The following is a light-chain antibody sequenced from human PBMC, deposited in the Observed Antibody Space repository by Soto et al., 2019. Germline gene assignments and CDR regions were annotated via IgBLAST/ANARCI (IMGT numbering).Light chain of an antibody. Sequence: DIQMTQSPSSLSASVGDRVTITCRASQSISSYLNWYQQKPGKAPKLLIYAASSLQSGVPSRFSGSGSGTDFPLTLSSLQPEDFATYYCQQSYSTLWTFGQGTKVEIK. CDR1: QSISSY. V-gene: IGKV1-39*01. J-gene: IGKJ1*01. CDR3: QQSYSTLWT. CDR2: AAS.